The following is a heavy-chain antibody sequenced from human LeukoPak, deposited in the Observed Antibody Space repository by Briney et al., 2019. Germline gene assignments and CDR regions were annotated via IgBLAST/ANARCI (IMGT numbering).Heavy chain of an antibody. CDR1: VDASSKLA. CDR3: GKDALRSSGWYFFDH. CDR2: ISDSGDLT. J-gene: IGHJ4*02. V-gene: IGHV3-23*01. Sequence: GGSLRHSCAAPVDASSKLAMCSGSQAPGQGLEWVSVISDSGDLTYYADSVKGRFTISRDNSKNTLYLHMNSLRAEDTALYYCGKDALRSSGWYFFDHWGQGTLVTVSS. D-gene: IGHD6-19*01.